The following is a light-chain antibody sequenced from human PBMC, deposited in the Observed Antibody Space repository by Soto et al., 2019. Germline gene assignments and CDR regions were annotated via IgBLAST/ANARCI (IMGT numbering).Light chain of an antibody. V-gene: IGKV1-5*01. CDR2: DAS. J-gene: IGKJ5*01. Sequence: DIQMTQSPATLSASVGDRVTITCRASQSVRSWLAWYQQKPGTAPKLLIFDASRLESGVPSRFSGSASGTEFTLTISSLQPDDFATYYCQQYHSYSITFGQGTRLEIK. CDR3: QQYHSYSIT. CDR1: QSVRSW.